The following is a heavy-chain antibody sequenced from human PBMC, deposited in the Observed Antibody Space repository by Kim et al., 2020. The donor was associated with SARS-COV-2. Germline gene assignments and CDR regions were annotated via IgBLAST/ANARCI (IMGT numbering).Heavy chain of an antibody. D-gene: IGHD1-26*01. V-gene: IGHV4-39*01. CDR3: ARLREGTPADY. Sequence: SETLSLTCSVSGGSVSDSSYHWGWVRQPPGKGLEWIGSLYYTGITYYNPSLKSRLTLSIDTAKNQFSLKVHSVTAADTAVYYCARLREGTPADYWGQGTLVTVPS. CDR1: GGSVSDSSYH. J-gene: IGHJ4*02. CDR2: LYYTGIT.